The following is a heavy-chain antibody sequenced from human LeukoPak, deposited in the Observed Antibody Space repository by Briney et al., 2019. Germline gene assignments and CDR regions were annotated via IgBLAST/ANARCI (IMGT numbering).Heavy chain of an antibody. V-gene: IGHV3-30*03. CDR1: GFTFNNFA. Sequence: GGSLRLSCSASGFTFNNFALHWVRQAPGKGLEWVAVISYDGNNKYYADSVKGRFTISRDNSKNTLYLQMNSLRAEDTAVYYCATGGIVLVPAASFGYWGQGTLVTVSS. CDR3: ATGGIVLVPAASFGY. J-gene: IGHJ4*02. D-gene: IGHD2-2*01. CDR2: ISYDGNNK.